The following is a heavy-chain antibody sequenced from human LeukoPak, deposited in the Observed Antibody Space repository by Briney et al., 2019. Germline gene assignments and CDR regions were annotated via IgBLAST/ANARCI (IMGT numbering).Heavy chain of an antibody. Sequence: ASVKVSCKISGHTLTELSMHWVRQAPGEGLEWMGGSDPEDGETIYAQKFQGRVTMTEDTSTDTAYMEVSSLRSEDTAVYYCAIGLDLIFGVINHWGQGTLVTVSS. CDR2: SDPEDGET. D-gene: IGHD3-3*01. J-gene: IGHJ5*02. CDR3: AIGLDLIFGVINH. CDR1: GHTLTELS. V-gene: IGHV1-24*01.